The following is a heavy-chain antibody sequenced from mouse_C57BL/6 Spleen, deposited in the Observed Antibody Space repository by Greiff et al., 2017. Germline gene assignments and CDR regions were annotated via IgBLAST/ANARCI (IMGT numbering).Heavy chain of an antibody. CDR1: GFSLTSYG. J-gene: IGHJ4*01. CDR2: IWGGGST. V-gene: IGHV2-9*01. D-gene: IGHD1-1*01. CDR3: AKHSPNHYGSWYAMDY. Sequence: VAPSQSLSITCTVSGFSLTSYGVDWVRQPPGKGLEWLGVIWGGGSTNYNSALMSRLSISKDNSKSQVFLKMNSLQTDDTAMYYCAKHSPNHYGSWYAMDYWGQGTSVTVSS.